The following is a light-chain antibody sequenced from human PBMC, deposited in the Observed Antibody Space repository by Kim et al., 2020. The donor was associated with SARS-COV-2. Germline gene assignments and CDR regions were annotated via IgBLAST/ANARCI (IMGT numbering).Light chain of an antibody. V-gene: IGLV3-1*01. CDR2: QDS. CDR3: QAWDSSTEG. Sequence: SYELTRPPSVSVSPGQTASITCSGDKLGDKYACWYQQKPGQSPVLVIYQDSKRPSGIPERFSGSNSGNTATLTISGTQAMDEADYYCQAWDSSTEGFGTG. J-gene: IGLJ1*01. CDR1: KLGDKY.